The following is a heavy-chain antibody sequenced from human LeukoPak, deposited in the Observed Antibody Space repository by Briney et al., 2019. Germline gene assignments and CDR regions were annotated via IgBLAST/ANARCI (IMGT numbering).Heavy chain of an antibody. Sequence: SVKVSCKASGGTFSSYAISWVRQAPGQGLEWMGGIIPIFGTANYAQKFQGRVTITADESTSTAYMELSSLRSEDTAVYYCASERCGGSCYESYYYYYGMDVWGQGTTVTVSS. CDR2: IIPIFGTA. V-gene: IGHV1-69*13. D-gene: IGHD2-15*01. J-gene: IGHJ6*02. CDR3: ASERCGGSCYESYYYYYGMDV. CDR1: GGTFSSYA.